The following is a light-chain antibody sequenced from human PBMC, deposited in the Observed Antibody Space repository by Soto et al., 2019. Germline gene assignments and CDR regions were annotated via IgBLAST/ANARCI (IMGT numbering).Light chain of an antibody. CDR2: AAS. Sequence: IQLTQSPSSLSASVGDRVTITCRASQGISTYLAWYQQKSGKAPKLLIYAASTLQRGVPSRFSGSGSGTDFTLTISSLQPEDXATYYXXQXXNYPPVTXXPGTKVDIK. V-gene: IGKV1-9*01. CDR1: QGISTY. CDR3: XQXXNYPPVT. J-gene: IGKJ3*01.